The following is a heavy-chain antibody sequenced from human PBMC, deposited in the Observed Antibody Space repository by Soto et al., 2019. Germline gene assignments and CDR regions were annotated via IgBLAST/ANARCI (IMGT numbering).Heavy chain of an antibody. CDR1: GASISNYY. D-gene: IGHD1-1*01. Sequence: SETLSLTCTVSGASISNYYWSWIRQPAGKGLECLGRIYASGTTTYNPSLRSRVTMSVDTSKNQFSLNLNSVTAADTVVYYCARESRSELGTVEYWGQGTLVTVSS. J-gene: IGHJ4*02. CDR3: ARESRSELGTVEY. CDR2: IYASGTT. V-gene: IGHV4-4*07.